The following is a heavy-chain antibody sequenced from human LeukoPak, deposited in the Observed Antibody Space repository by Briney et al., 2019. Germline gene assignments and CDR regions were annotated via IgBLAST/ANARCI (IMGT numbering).Heavy chain of an antibody. CDR2: MNPNSGNT. CDR3: VRENIYYYYMDV. V-gene: IGHV1-8*03. Sequence: ASVKVSCKASGYTFTSYDISWVRQAPGQGLEWMGWMNPNSGNTGYAQKFQGRVTITRNTSISTAYMELSSLRSEDTAVYYCVRENIYYYYMDVWGKGTTVTVSS. J-gene: IGHJ6*03. CDR1: GYTFTSYD.